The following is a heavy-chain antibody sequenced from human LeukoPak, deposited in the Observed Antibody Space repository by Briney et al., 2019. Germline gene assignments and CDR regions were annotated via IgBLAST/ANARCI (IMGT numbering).Heavy chain of an antibody. J-gene: IGHJ4*02. CDR2: ISLGNSTM. V-gene: IGHV3-48*01. D-gene: IGHD3-10*01. CDR1: GFTFSSFT. CDR3: ARDLYGSGIVIDY. Sequence: PGGSLRLSCAASGFTFSSFTMNWARQVPGKGLEWISYISLGNSTMFYADSVKGRFTISRDNAKNSLYLQMNSLRAEDTAVYYCARDLYGSGIVIDYWGQGTLVTVSS.